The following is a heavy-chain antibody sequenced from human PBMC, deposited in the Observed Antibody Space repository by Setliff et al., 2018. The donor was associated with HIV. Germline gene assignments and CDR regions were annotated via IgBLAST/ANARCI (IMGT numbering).Heavy chain of an antibody. V-gene: IGHV1-46*01. CDR3: ARNFGGSGWCYFDY. D-gene: IGHD6-19*01. CDR2: INPSGGST. J-gene: IGHJ4*02. Sequence: GASVKVSCKASGYTFTSQSIHWVRQAPGQGFEWMGVINPSGGSTGYAEKFQGRVTMTRDTSANVVYLELSSLRSEDTAKYYCARNFGGSGWCYFDYWGQGTLVTVSS. CDR1: GYTFTSQS.